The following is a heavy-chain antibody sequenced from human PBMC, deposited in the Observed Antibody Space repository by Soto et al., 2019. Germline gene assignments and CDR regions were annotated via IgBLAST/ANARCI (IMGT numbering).Heavy chain of an antibody. D-gene: IGHD2-15*01. J-gene: IGHJ6*02. CDR3: AREGYCSGGSCYEGYYYSDGMDV. Sequence: QVQLVQSGAEVKKPGASVKVSCKASGYTFTSYGISWARQAPGQGLEWMGWISVYNGNTKYAQKLQGRVTMTTDTSTSTAYMELRSLRSDDTAVYYCAREGYCSGGSCYEGYYYSDGMDVWGQGTTVTVSS. V-gene: IGHV1-18*01. CDR2: ISVYNGNT. CDR1: GYTFTSYG.